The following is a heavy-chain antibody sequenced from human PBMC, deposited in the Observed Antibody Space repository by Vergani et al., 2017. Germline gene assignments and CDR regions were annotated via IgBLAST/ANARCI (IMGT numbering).Heavy chain of an antibody. CDR1: GFTFDDYT. J-gene: IGHJ6*02. V-gene: IGHV3-43*01. CDR2: ISWDGGST. CDR3: AKESSGWPEYYYYYYGMDV. D-gene: IGHD6-19*01. Sequence: EVQLVESGGVVVQPGGSLRLSCAASGFTFDDYTMHWVRQAPGKGLEWVSLISWDGGSTYYADSVKGRFTISRDNSKNSLYLQMNSLRTEDTALYYCAKESSGWPEYYYYYYGMDVWGQGTTVTVSS.